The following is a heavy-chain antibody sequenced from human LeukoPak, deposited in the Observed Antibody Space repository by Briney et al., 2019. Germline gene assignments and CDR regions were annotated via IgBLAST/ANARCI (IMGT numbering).Heavy chain of an antibody. D-gene: IGHD6-13*01. V-gene: IGHV1-18*01. CDR2: ISAYNGNT. Sequence: ASVKVSCKASGYTFTSYGISWVRQAPGQGLEWMGWISAYNGNTNYAQKLQGRVTMTTDTSPSTAYMELRSLRSDDTAVYYCARAHSSSWYRWFDPWGQGTLVTVSS. J-gene: IGHJ5*02. CDR1: GYTFTSYG. CDR3: ARAHSSSWYRWFDP.